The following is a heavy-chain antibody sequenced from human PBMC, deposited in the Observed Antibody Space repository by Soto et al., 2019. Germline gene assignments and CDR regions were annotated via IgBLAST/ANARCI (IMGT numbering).Heavy chain of an antibody. V-gene: IGHV4-34*01. Sequence: QVQLQQWGAGLLKPSETLSLTCAVYGGSFSGYSWTWIRQPPGTGLEWIGEINHSGSTNYNPPLKSGVTISVDTSKNQFSLKLTSVTAADTAVYYCARDKITGLFDYWGQGTLVTVYS. D-gene: IGHD2-8*02. CDR2: INHSGST. J-gene: IGHJ4*02. CDR1: GGSFSGYS. CDR3: ARDKITGLFDY.